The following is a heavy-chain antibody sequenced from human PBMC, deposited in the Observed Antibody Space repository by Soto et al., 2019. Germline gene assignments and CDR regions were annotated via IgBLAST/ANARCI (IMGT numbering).Heavy chain of an antibody. CDR2: INAGNGNT. J-gene: IGHJ5*02. V-gene: IGHV1-3*01. Sequence: ASVKVSCKASGYTFTSYALHWVRQAPGQRLEWMGWINAGNGNTKYSQKLQGRVTITRDTSASTAYMELSSLRSEDTAVYYCARGVAGPLHWFDPWGQGTLVTVSS. CDR3: ARGVAGPLHWFDP. CDR1: GYTFTSYA. D-gene: IGHD6-19*01.